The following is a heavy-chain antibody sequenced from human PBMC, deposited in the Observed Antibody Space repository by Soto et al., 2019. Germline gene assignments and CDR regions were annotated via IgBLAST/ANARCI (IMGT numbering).Heavy chain of an antibody. D-gene: IGHD3-9*01. V-gene: IGHV3-7*05. J-gene: IGHJ4*02. CDR3: ARESNYDILGVVYY. Sequence: EVQLVESGGGSVQPGGSLRLSCAASGFTFSSYGMSWVRQAPGKGLEWVANIKQDGSEKYYVDSVKGRFTISRHNAKNSRYLQMKSVRAADTAVYYCARESNYDILGVVYYWGQGTLVTVS. CDR2: IKQDGSEK. CDR1: GFTFSSYG.